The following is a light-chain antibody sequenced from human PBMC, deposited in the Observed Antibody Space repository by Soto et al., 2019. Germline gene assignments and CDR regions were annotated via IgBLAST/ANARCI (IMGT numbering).Light chain of an antibody. CDR1: QSLLHSNGYNY. J-gene: IGKJ3*01. CDR2: LVS. Sequence: DIVMTQSPLSLPVTPGEPTSISSRSRQSLLHSNGYNYVDWYLHKPRQPPQLLIYLVSNRAAGFPHRFSGSGSGTEFTLNISRVEAEDVGVYCSMQSGETPPTFGPGAKVHSK. V-gene: IGKV2-28*01. CDR3: MQSGETPPT.